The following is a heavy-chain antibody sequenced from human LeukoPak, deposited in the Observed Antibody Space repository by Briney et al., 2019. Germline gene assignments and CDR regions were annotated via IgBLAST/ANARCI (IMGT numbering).Heavy chain of an antibody. CDR3: ARVDSGYDLSYYMDV. CDR1: GFTFSSYA. CDR2: IYTSGST. J-gene: IGHJ6*03. Sequence: PGGSLGLSCAASGFTFSSYAMSWVRQAPGKGLEWIGFIYTSGSTNYNPSLKSRVTILVDTSRNQFSLKLSSVTAADTAVYYCARVDSGYDLSYYMDVWGKGTTVTVSS. D-gene: IGHD5-12*01. V-gene: IGHV4-4*09.